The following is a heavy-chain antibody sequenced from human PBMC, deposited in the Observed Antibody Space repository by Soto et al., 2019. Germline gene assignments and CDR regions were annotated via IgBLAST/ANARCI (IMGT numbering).Heavy chain of an antibody. CDR3: AKRAWGSFYFDY. J-gene: IGHJ4*02. D-gene: IGHD7-27*01. Sequence: GGSLRLSCAASGFTFSSYAMSWVRQAPGKGLEWVSVISGSGDSTYYADSVKGRFTISRDNSKNTLYLQINSLRAEDTALYYCAKRAWGSFYFDYWGQGTLVTVS. CDR2: ISGSGDST. V-gene: IGHV3-23*01. CDR1: GFTFSSYA.